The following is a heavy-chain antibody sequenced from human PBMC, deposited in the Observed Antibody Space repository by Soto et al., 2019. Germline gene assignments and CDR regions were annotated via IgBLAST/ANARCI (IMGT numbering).Heavy chain of an antibody. CDR3: ARVDNHLDH. D-gene: IGHD1-1*01. J-gene: IGHJ4*02. Sequence: QVQLVESGGGLVKPGGSLRLSCAASGFTLSDYYMDWIRQAPGKGLEWVSNIGYSGTPIYYADSVRGRFTISRDNAKNSLFLQINSLRAEDTAGYYCARVDNHLDHWGQGTLVTVSS. CDR1: GFTLSDYY. V-gene: IGHV3-11*01. CDR2: IGYSGTPI.